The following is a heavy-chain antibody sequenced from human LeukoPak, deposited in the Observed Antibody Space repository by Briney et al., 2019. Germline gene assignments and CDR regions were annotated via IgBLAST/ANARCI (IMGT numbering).Heavy chain of an antibody. CDR3: AKGKRYPDY. CDR2: LNLDGSDK. V-gene: IGHV3-7*03. D-gene: IGHD1-1*01. CDR1: GFTFSESW. Sequence: PGGSLRLSCVVSGFTFSESWTSWVRQAPGKGLGWVASLNLDGSDKYYVDSVKGRFTISRDNAKNSLYLQMDSLRVEDTAVYYCAKGKRYPDYWGQGTLVTVSS. J-gene: IGHJ4*02.